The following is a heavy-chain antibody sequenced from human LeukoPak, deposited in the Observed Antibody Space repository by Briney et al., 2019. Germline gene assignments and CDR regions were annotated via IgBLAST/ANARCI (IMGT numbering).Heavy chain of an antibody. CDR3: TTESITMIVVVTTTAFDI. J-gene: IGHJ3*02. CDR2: IKSKTDGGTT. V-gene: IGHV3-15*01. D-gene: IGHD3-22*01. Sequence: GGSLRLSCAASGFTFSSYGMHWVRQAPGKGLEWVGRIKSKTDGGTTDYAAPVKGRFTISRDDSKNTLYLQMNSLKTEDTAVYYCTTESITMIVVVTTTAFDIWGQGTMVTVSS. CDR1: GFTFSSYG.